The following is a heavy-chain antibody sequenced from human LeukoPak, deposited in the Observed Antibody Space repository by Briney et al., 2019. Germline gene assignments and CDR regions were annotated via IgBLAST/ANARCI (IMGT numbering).Heavy chain of an antibody. V-gene: IGHV1-8*01. CDR1: GYTFTSYD. CDR2: MNPNSGNT. Sequence: ASVKVSCKASGYTFTSYDINWVRQATGQGLEWMGWMNPNSGNTVYAQKFQGRVTMNRKTSIRTAYLELSSLRSEDTAVYYCARGPSPYSGSYWVDWGQGTLATVSS. D-gene: IGHD1-26*01. CDR3: ARGPSPYSGSYWVD. J-gene: IGHJ4*02.